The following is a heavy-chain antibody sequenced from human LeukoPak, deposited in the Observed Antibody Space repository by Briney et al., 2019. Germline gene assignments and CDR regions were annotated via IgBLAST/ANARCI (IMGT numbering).Heavy chain of an antibody. CDR2: INPNSGGT. V-gene: IGHV1-2*02. Sequence: GASVKVSCKASGYTFTGYYMHWVRQAPGQGLEWMGWINPNSGGTNYAQKFQGRVTMTRDTSISTAYMELSRLRSDDTAVYYCARVTGDSSGWPSYYFDYWGQGTLVTVSS. CDR3: ARVTGDSSGWPSYYFDY. J-gene: IGHJ4*02. CDR1: GYTFTGYY. D-gene: IGHD6-19*01.